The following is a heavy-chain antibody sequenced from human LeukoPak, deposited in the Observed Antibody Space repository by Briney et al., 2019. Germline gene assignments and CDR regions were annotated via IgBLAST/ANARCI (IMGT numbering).Heavy chain of an antibody. D-gene: IGHD3-9*01. CDR2: IWYDGSSK. CDR3: ARGYYDILTGLEY. CDR1: GFTFSNFG. J-gene: IGHJ4*02. V-gene: IGHV3-33*01. Sequence: GESLKISCAASGFTFSNFGMHWVRQAPGKGLEWVSFIWYDGSSKYYGDSVKGRFTISRDNSKNTLYLQMNSLRAEDTAVYYCARGYYDILTGLEYWGQGTLVTVSS.